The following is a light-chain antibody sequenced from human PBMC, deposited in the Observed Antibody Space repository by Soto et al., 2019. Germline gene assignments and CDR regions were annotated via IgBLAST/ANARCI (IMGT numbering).Light chain of an antibody. Sequence: EIELTQSPCTLSSSPGERVTLSCRASQSVSSSYLAWYQQKPSQAPSLLIYAASSTATGLPDRFSGSVSGTDFTLTISSLQPEDFAVYYCQQYGSSPLTFGGGTKVEIK. CDR2: AAS. CDR3: QQYGSSPLT. V-gene: IGKV3-20*01. J-gene: IGKJ4*01. CDR1: QSVSSSY.